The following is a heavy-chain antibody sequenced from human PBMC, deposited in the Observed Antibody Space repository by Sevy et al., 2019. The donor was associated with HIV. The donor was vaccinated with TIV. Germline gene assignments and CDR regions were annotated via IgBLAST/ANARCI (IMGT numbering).Heavy chain of an antibody. CDR2: INPNSGDT. Sequence: AAVKVSCKASGYTFTGYYLHWVRQAHGQGLEWMGRINPNSGDTNYAQNFQGRVTMTRDTSISTAFMELTRLTSDDAAVHYCARDVFRYYNWDYCYAMDLWGQGTMVTVSS. CDR3: ARDVFRYYNWDYCYAMDL. CDR1: GYTFTGYY. V-gene: IGHV1-2*06. J-gene: IGHJ6*02. D-gene: IGHD3-9*01.